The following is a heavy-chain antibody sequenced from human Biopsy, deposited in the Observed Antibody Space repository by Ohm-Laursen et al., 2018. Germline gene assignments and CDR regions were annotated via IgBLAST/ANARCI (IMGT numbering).Heavy chain of an antibody. Sequence: TLSLTCGVYGGSFSGYYCSWIRQSPGRGLEWIGSISEGGSTYYNPSLRGRVTISVDASKNQFSLKLSSVTAADTAVFFCARLYRLDDYWNDDPPDAFDVWAQGTMVTVSS. CDR3: ARLYRLDDYWNDDPPDAFDV. CDR1: GGSFSGYY. J-gene: IGHJ3*01. V-gene: IGHV4-59*01. CDR2: ISEGGST. D-gene: IGHD3-3*01.